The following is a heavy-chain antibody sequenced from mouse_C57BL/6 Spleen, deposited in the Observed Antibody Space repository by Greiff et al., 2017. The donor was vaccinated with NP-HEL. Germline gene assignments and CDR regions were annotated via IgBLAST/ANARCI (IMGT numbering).Heavy chain of an antibody. D-gene: IGHD1-1*01. CDR3: ARRFNYYGSSYNSPFDY. CDR2: IDPSDSYT. V-gene: IGHV1-50*01. J-gene: IGHJ2*01. Sequence: QVQLQQPGAELVKPGASVKLSCKASGYTFTSYWMQWVKQRPGQGLEWIGEIDPSDSYTNYIQKFKGKATLTVDTSSSTAYMQLSSLTSEDSAVYYCARRFNYYGSSYNSPFDYWGQGTTLTVSS. CDR1: GYTFTSYW.